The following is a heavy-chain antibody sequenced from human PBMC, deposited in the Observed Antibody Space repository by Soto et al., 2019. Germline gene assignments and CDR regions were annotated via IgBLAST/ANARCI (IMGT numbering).Heavy chain of an antibody. Sequence: PGGSLRLSCAASGFTFSSYVMSWVRQAPGKGLEWVSAISGSGGSTYYADSVKGRFTISRDNSKNTLYLQMNSLRAEDTAVYYCAKELSQIYYYYGMDVWGQGTTVTVSS. CDR3: AKELSQIYYYYGMDV. J-gene: IGHJ6*02. CDR2: ISGSGGST. CDR1: GFTFSSYV. V-gene: IGHV3-23*01.